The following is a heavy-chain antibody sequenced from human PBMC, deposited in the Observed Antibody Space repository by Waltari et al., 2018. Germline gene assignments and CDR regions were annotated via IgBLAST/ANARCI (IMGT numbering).Heavy chain of an antibody. V-gene: IGHV3-74*01. Sequence: EVQLVESGGGLVQPGGSLRLSCAASGFTFSSYWMHWVRQAPGKGLVWVSRINRDGSSTSDADSVKGRFTISRDNAKNTLYLQMNSLRAEDTAVYYCARGDDYSTYYFDYWGQGTLVTVSS. D-gene: IGHD4-4*01. CDR2: INRDGSST. CDR1: GFTFSSYW. CDR3: ARGDDYSTYYFDY. J-gene: IGHJ4*02.